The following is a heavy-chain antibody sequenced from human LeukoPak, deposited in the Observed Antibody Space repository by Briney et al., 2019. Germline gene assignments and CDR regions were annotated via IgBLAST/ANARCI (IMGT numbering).Heavy chain of an antibody. V-gene: IGHV3-21*01. Sequence: GGSLRLAWAAAGFTFSSYSMNWVRQAPGKGLEWVSSISSSSSYIYYADSVKGRFTISRDNAKNSLSLQMDSLRAEDTAVYYCARDVATLTTNAYWGQGTLVTVSS. D-gene: IGHD4-11*01. CDR2: ISSSSSYI. J-gene: IGHJ4*02. CDR1: GFTFSSYS. CDR3: ARDVATLTTNAY.